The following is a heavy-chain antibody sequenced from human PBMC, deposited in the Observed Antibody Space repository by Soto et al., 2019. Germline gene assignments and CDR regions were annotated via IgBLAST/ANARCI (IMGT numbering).Heavy chain of an antibody. V-gene: IGHV4-59*01. J-gene: IGHJ4*02. D-gene: IGHD6-13*01. CDR1: GGSISSYY. CDR2: IYYSGST. CDR3: ARDRGAAAGWKLFDY. Sequence: QVQLQESGPGLVKPSETLSLTCTVSGGSISSYYWSWIRQPPGKGLEWIGYIYYSGSTNYNPSLKSLVTISEDTSKNQFPLKLSSVTAADTAVYYCARDRGAAAGWKLFDYWGQGTLVTVSS.